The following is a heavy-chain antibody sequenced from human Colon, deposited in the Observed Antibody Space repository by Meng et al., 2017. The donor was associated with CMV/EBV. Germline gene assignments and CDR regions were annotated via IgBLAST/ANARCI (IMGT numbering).Heavy chain of an antibody. Sequence: ASVKVSCKASGYTFTDYYLHWVRQAPGQGLEWMGWINPNSGGTNYAQKFQGRVTMTRDTSISTAYMELSRLRSDDTAVYYCVQLLGIDYWGQGTLVTVSS. CDR2: INPNSGGT. D-gene: IGHD2-2*01. J-gene: IGHJ4*02. V-gene: IGHV1-2*02. CDR1: GYTFTDYY. CDR3: VQLLGIDY.